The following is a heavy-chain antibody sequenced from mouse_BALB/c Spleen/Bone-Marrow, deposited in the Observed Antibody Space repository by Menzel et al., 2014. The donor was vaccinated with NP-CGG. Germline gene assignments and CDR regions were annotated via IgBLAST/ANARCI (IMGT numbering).Heavy chain of an antibody. V-gene: IGHV1-80*01. CDR2: IYPGDGDT. D-gene: IGHD1-1*01. J-gene: IGHJ4*01. CDR1: GYSFSNYW. Sequence: VKLQESGAELVRPGSSVKISCKSSGYSFSNYWMNWMKQRPGQGLEWIGQIYPGDGDTNYNGKFKGKATLTADKSSSTAYMQLSSLTSEDSAVYFCASRGDYSYAMDYWGQRTSVTVSS. CDR3: ASRGDYSYAMDY.